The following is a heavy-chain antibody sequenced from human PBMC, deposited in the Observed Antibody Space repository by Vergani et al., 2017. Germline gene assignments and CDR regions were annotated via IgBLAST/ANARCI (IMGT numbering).Heavy chain of an antibody. Sequence: QVQLVESGGGVVQPGGSLRLSCTASGFTFSSYGMHWVRQAPGKGLEWVAVISYDGSNKYYADSVKGRFTISRDNSKNTLYLQMNILRAEDTAVYYCAGHLPAAIGVGAFDIWGQGTMVTVSS. CDR2: ISYDGSNK. J-gene: IGHJ3*02. CDR1: GFTFSSYG. V-gene: IGHV3-30*03. D-gene: IGHD2-2*02. CDR3: AGHLPAAIGVGAFDI.